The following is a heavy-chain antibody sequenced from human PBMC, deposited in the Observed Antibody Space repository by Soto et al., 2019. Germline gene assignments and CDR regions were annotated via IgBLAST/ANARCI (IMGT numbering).Heavy chain of an antibody. CDR1: GYTLTELS. CDR2: FDPEDGET. V-gene: IGHV1-24*01. CDR3: ATALDYNWNPPDYYYGMDV. D-gene: IGHD1-20*01. J-gene: IGHJ6*02. Sequence: QVQLVQSGAEVKKPGASVKVSCKVSGYTLTELSMHWVRQAPGKGLEWMGGFDPEDGETIYAQKFQGRVTMTEDTSTDTAYMELSSLRSEDTAVYYCATALDYNWNPPDYYYGMDVWGQGTTVTVSS.